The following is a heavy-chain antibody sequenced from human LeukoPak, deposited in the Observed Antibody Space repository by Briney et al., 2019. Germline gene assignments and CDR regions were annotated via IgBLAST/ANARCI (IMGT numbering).Heavy chain of an antibody. CDR1: GYTFTSYD. CDR2: ISAYNGNT. CDR3: ATLYDSSGYCRY. V-gene: IGHV1-18*01. D-gene: IGHD3-22*01. J-gene: IGHJ4*02. Sequence: ASVKVSCKASGYTFTSYDFNWVRQATGQGLEWMGWISAYNGNTNYAQKLQGRVTITADKSTSTAYMELSSLRSEDTAVYYCATLYDSSGYCRYWGQGTLVTVSS.